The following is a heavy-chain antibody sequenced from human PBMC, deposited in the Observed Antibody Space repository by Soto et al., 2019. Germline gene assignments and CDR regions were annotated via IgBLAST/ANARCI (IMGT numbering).Heavy chain of an antibody. CDR2: INHSGST. CDR3: ARGKGMAAAGKSFDY. Sequence: PSETLSLTCAVYGGSFSGYYWSWIRQPPGKGLEWIGEINHSGSTNYNPSLKSRVTISVDTSKNQFSLKLSSVTAADTAVYYCARGKGMAAAGKSFDYWGQGTLVTVSS. D-gene: IGHD6-13*01. CDR1: GGSFSGYY. J-gene: IGHJ4*02. V-gene: IGHV4-34*01.